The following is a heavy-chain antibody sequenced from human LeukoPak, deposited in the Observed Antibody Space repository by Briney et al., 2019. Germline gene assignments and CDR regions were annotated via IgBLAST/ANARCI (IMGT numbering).Heavy chain of an antibody. CDR1: GYTFTSYD. J-gene: IGHJ4*02. D-gene: IGHD3-10*01. V-gene: IGHV1-8*01. CDR2: MNPNSGNT. CDR3: ARGCRPYYYGPGSYSD. Sequence: ASVKVSCKASGYTFTSYDINWVRQATGQGLEWMGWMNPNSGNTGYTQKFQGRVTMTRHTSISTAYIELSSLRSEDTAVYYCARGCRPYYYGPGSYSDWGQGTLVTVSS.